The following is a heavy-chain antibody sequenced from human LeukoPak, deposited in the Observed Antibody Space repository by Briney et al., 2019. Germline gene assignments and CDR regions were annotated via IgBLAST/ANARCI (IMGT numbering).Heavy chain of an antibody. J-gene: IGHJ6*02. Sequence: GGSLRLSCVASGFTVSNYDMHWVRQAPGKGLEWVAVIWNDGNNKYYADSVKGRFTISRDNSKNTLYLQMGRLRAEDTAVYYCARDPNRSTYGMDVWGQGTTVTVSS. CDR2: IWNDGNNK. CDR3: ARDPNRSTYGMDV. CDR1: GFTVSNYD. V-gene: IGHV3-33*08. D-gene: IGHD2/OR15-2a*01.